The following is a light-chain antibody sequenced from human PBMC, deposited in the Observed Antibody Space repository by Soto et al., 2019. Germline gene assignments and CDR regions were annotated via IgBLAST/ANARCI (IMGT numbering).Light chain of an antibody. CDR3: HHYNNSPRT. V-gene: IGKV3-15*01. CDR1: QNVKSN. Sequence: EIVMTQSPASLSVSPGERATLSCRASQNVKSNLAWYQQKPGQAPRFLIYGASTRATGIPARFSGSGSGTEFTLTISSLKPEDFAVYYCHHYNNSPRTFGHGTKVDIK. CDR2: GAS. J-gene: IGKJ1*01.